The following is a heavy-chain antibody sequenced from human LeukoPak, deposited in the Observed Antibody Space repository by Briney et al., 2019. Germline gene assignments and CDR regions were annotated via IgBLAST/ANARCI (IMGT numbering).Heavy chain of an antibody. V-gene: IGHV3-7*03. CDR3: AKEGRSLQTY. Sequence: PGGSLRLSCAASGLMFSRNWMSWVRLAPGKGLEWVANIKEDGTETYYVDSVKGRFTISRDNAKNSLYLQMNSLRVEDTAVYYCAKEGRSLQTYWGQGTLVTVSS. J-gene: IGHJ4*02. CDR1: GLMFSRNW. CDR2: IKEDGTET. D-gene: IGHD5-24*01.